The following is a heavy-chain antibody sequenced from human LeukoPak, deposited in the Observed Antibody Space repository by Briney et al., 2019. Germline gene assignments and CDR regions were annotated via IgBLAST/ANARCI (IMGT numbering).Heavy chain of an antibody. CDR1: GASTSTYNDY. Sequence: PSETLSLACTVSGASTSTYNDYWAWIRQPPGKGLEWIGGISYSGSTYYNPSLESRVTISIDTSKNDFSLQVSSVTAADTAVYYCARRRRDGYNNYWYFDFWGRGTLVTVSS. CDR2: ISYSGST. J-gene: IGHJ2*01. D-gene: IGHD5-24*01. CDR3: ARRRRDGYNNYWYFDF. V-gene: IGHV4-39*02.